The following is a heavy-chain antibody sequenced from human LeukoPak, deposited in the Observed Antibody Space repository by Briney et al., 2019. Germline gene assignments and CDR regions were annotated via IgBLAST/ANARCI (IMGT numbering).Heavy chain of an antibody. D-gene: IGHD2/OR15-2a*01. CDR1: GFTFSDHY. Sequence: GGSLRLSCAVSGFTFSDHYMDWVRQTPGKGLEWVARSRIKADNYITQYAAFVKGRFTISRDDSKNSLYLQMNSLESEDTAVYYCVRGHNSFDYWGQGTLVTVS. CDR2: SRIKADNYIT. J-gene: IGHJ4*02. V-gene: IGHV3-72*01. CDR3: VRGHNSFDY.